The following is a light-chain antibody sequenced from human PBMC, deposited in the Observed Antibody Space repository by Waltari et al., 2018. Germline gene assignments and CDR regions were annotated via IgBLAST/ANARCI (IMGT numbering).Light chain of an antibody. CDR3: SSYISSSTLEL. Sequence: QSALTQPASVSGSPGQSITISCTGTSRDVGTYNYVSWSQQHPGKAPKLMIFDVSIRPSGVSNRFSGSKSGNTASLTISGLQAEDEADYYCSSYISSSTLELFGGGTSLTVL. J-gene: IGLJ2*01. V-gene: IGLV2-14*03. CDR2: DVS. CDR1: SRDVGTYNY.